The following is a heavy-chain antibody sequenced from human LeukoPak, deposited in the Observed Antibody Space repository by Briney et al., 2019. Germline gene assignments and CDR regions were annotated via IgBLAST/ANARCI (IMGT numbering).Heavy chain of an antibody. V-gene: IGHV3-21*01. Sequence: GGSLRLSCAASGFTFSTYRMNWLRQAPGKGREWVSSISSSSGYIYYADSMKGRLTISRDNAKKSLYLQMNSLSAEDTAVYYCAREGKMVDYWGQGPLVTVSS. J-gene: IGHJ4*02. CDR2: ISSSSGYI. CDR1: GFTFSTYR. D-gene: IGHD2-8*01. CDR3: AREGKMVDY.